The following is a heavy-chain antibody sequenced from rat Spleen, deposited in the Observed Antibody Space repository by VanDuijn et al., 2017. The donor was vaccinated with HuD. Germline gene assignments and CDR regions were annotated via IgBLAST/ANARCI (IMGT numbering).Heavy chain of an antibody. CDR3: ATDDYNSY. CDR1: GFTFSRSA. J-gene: IGHJ2*01. V-gene: IGHV5-29*01. D-gene: IGHD1-10*01. Sequence: EVQLVESGGGLVQPERSLKLSCAASGFTFSRSAMAWVRQAPTKGLEWVATISPSGGSTYYRDSVKGRITISRDNAKSTLYLQMDSLRSEDTATYYCATDDYNSYWGQGVMVTVSS. CDR2: ISPSGGST.